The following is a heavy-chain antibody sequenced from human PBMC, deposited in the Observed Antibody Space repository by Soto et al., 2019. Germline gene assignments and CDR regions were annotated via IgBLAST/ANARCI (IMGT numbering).Heavy chain of an antibody. J-gene: IGHJ4*02. Sequence: GASVKVSCKASGYTFSGFYMHWVRQAPGQGLEWMGWINPNCGGTKYAEKFQGRVTMTRDTSISTAYMELSRLTSDDTAVYYCASAAVTGTAGLDFWGQGTLVTVSS. D-gene: IGHD6-19*01. V-gene: IGHV1-2*02. CDR1: GYTFSGFY. CDR2: INPNCGGT. CDR3: ASAAVTGTAGLDF.